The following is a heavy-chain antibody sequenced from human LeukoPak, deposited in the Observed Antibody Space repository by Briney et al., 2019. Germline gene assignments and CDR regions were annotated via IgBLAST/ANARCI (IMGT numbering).Heavy chain of an antibody. Sequence: PGRSLRLSCAASGFSFSSYAINGVRQAPGKGLEWVAVISYDGTYQYYADSVKGRFTFPRDNSKNTVYLQMNSLRGGDTAVYYCARATTVTSGSDYWGQGTLVTVSS. D-gene: IGHD4-17*01. J-gene: IGHJ4*02. V-gene: IGHV3-30*04. CDR3: ARATTVTSGSDY. CDR2: ISYDGTYQ. CDR1: GFSFSSYA.